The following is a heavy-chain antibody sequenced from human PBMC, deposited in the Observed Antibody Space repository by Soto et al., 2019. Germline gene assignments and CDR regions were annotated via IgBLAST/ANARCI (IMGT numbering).Heavy chain of an antibody. CDR2: ISTYNGNT. CDR1: GYTFTTYG. Sequence: ASVKVSCKASGYTFTTYGISWVRQSPGQGLEWMGWISTYNGNTNYEQKLQGRVTMTTDTLTSTAYMELRSLRSDDTAVYYCARRGAYCSGGTCYHFDYWGQGTLVTVSS. V-gene: IGHV1-18*04. J-gene: IGHJ4*02. D-gene: IGHD2-15*01. CDR3: ARRGAYCSGGTCYHFDY.